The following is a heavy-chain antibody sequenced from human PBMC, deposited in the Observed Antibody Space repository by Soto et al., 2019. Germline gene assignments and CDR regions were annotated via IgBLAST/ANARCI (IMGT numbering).Heavy chain of an antibody. CDR2: MNPNSGNT. J-gene: IGHJ6*02. CDR3: ARVSQWLVRYYYYGMDV. Sequence: QVQLVQSGAEVKKPGASVKVSCKASGYTFTSYDINWVRQATGQGLEWMGWMNPNSGNTGYAQKFQGRVTMTRNTSRSTADMELSSLRSEDTAVYYCARVSQWLVRYYYYGMDVWGQGTTVTVSS. CDR1: GYTFTSYD. V-gene: IGHV1-8*01. D-gene: IGHD6-19*01.